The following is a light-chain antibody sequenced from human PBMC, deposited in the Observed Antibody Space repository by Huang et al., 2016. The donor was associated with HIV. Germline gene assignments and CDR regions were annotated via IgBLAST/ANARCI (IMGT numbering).Light chain of an antibody. CDR3: QQYNNWPSIT. V-gene: IGKV3-15*01. Sequence: EIVMTQSPATLSVSPGERATLSCRASQSVTSLAWYQQKPGQTPRLLIYGASTMATGIPARFSGSGSGTDFTLTISSLQSEDFTVYYCQQYNNWPSITFGQGTRLEIK. CDR1: QSVTS. CDR2: GAS. J-gene: IGKJ5*01.